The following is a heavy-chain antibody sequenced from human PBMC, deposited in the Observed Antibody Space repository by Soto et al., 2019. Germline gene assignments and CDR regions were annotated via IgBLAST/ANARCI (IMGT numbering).Heavy chain of an antibody. CDR3: AHIVTGSFT. CDR2: IYWDDDK. J-gene: IGHJ5*02. CDR1: GFSLITSGVG. D-gene: IGHD1-26*01. V-gene: IGHV2-5*02. Sequence: QITLKESGPTLVKPTQTLTLTCTISGFSLITSGVGVGGIRQPPGKALEWLALIYWDDDKRYSPSLKSRLTITKDTSKNQLVLTMTDMDPVDTATYYCAHIVTGSFTWGRGALVTVSS.